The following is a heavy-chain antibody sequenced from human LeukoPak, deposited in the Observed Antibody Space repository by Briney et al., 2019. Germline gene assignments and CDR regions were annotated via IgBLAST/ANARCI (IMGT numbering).Heavy chain of an antibody. D-gene: IGHD4-17*01. CDR1: GFTFSDYY. CDR3: ARGPRYGDYVFYFDY. Sequence: GGSLRLSCAASGFTFSDYYMSWIRQAPGKGLEWISYISSSGDTIFYADSVKGRFTISRDNSKNTLYLQMNSLRAEDTAVYYCARGPRYGDYVFYFDYWGQGTLVTVSS. J-gene: IGHJ4*02. V-gene: IGHV3-11*01. CDR2: ISSSGDTI.